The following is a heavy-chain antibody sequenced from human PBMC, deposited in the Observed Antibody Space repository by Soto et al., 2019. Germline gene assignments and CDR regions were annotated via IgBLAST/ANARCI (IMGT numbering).Heavy chain of an antibody. CDR1: GLIFSSYA. Sequence: GGSLRLSCSVSGLIFSSYAMHWVRQAPGKGLEYVASISSEGASTYYADSVKGRFITSRDNSKNTLYLQMSSLRAEDTAVYYCVKDRYVDYWGQGILVTVSS. J-gene: IGHJ4*02. CDR3: VKDRYVDY. V-gene: IGHV3-64D*06. CDR2: ISSEGAST.